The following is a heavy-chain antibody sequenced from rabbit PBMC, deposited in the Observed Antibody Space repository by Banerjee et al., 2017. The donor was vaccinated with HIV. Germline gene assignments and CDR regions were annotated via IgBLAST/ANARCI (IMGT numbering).Heavy chain of an antibody. V-gene: IGHV1S40*01. D-gene: IGHD6-1*01. Sequence: QSLEESGGGLVKPEGSLTLTCKASGFDLSSYYYICWVRQAPGKGLEWIGCINTGSGTTYYASWAKGRFTISKTSSTTVTLQMTSLTAADTATYFCARSYAGYASYGYDLWGPGTLVTVS. CDR3: ARSYAGYASYGYDL. CDR1: GFDLSSYYY. CDR2: INTGSGTT. J-gene: IGHJ6*01.